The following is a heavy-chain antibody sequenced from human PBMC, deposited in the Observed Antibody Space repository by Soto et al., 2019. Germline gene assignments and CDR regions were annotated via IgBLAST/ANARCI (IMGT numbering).Heavy chain of an antibody. CDR2: INLGGGGA. V-gene: IGHV1-46*03. CDR1: GYSFTSYY. D-gene: IGHD6-6*01. J-gene: IGHJ4*02. Sequence: QVQLVQSGAEVKKPGASVKVSCKASGYSFTSYYMHWVRQAPGQGLEWMGIINLGGGGAIYAQKFQGRVTMTRATSTNTVYMELGSLRSEDTAVYYCTRGSQYSSSFEYWGQGTLVPVSS. CDR3: TRGSQYSSSFEY.